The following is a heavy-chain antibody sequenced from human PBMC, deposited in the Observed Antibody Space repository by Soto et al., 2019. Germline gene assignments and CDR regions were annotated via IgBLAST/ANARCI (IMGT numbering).Heavy chain of an antibody. D-gene: IGHD3-22*01. CDR2: IYYSGST. Sequence: QVQLQESGPGLVKPSETLSLTCTVSGGSISSYYWSWIRQPPGKGLEWIGYIYYSGSTNYNPSLKSRVTISVDTSKNQFSLKLSSVTAADTAVYYCARYSPRSVFYDSSGYYPWGQGTLVTVSS. CDR1: GGSISSYY. V-gene: IGHV4-59*08. J-gene: IGHJ5*02. CDR3: ARYSPRSVFYDSSGYYP.